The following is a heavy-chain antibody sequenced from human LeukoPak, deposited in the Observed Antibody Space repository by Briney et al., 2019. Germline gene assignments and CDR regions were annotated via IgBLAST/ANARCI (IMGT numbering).Heavy chain of an antibody. D-gene: IGHD6-19*01. J-gene: IGHJ5*02. Sequence: PGGSLRLSCAASGFTFSSYSMNWVRQAPGKGLECVSSISSSSSYIYYADSVKGRFTISRDNAKNSLYLQMNSLRAEDTAVYYCARDPKAVANWFDPWGQGTLVTVSS. CDR1: GFTFSSYS. V-gene: IGHV3-21*01. CDR3: ARDPKAVANWFDP. CDR2: ISSSSSYI.